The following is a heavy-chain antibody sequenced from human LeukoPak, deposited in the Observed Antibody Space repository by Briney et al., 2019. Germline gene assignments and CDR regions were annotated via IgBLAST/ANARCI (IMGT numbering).Heavy chain of an antibody. Sequence: GGSLRLSCAASRFTFTRHAMSWVRQAPGKGLEWVSTTGLESVHTLCADSVQGRFTVSRDNSRDTLDLQMDNLTVDDTAIYYCVRGDDIGKHPTRAYYFDIWGQGTLVSVSS. CDR2: TGLESVHT. D-gene: IGHD3-10*01. J-gene: IGHJ4*02. CDR3: VRGDDIGKHPTRAYYFDI. V-gene: IGHV3-23*01. CDR1: RFTFTRHA.